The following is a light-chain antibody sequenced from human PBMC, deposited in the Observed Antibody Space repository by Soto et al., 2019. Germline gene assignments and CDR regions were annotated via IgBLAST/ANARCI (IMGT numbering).Light chain of an antibody. CDR1: QGVSGY. J-gene: IGKJ2*01. V-gene: IGKV3-11*01. Sequence: EVLLTQSPVTLSLSPGERATLSCRASQGVSGYLSWYQQKPGQAPRLLIFDATNRATGVPARFSGSGSGTDFTLTISSLEPDDFAVYYCQQRDSGPPYNFGQGTKLEIK. CDR3: QQRDSGPPYN. CDR2: DAT.